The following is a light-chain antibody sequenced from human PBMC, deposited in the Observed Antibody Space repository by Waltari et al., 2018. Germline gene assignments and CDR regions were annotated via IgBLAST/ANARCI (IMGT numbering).Light chain of an antibody. CDR2: RTN. Sequence: QTVVTQESSFSVSPGGTVTLTCGLTSGSVSTNHNSRWHQQTPGQPPRTLIYRTNTRSYAVPDRFSGSMVGNKAALTITGAQADDESDCYCELHMGSGIWVFGGGTKLTVL. J-gene: IGLJ3*02. CDR3: ELHMGSGIWV. CDR1: SGSVSTNHN. V-gene: IGLV8-61*01.